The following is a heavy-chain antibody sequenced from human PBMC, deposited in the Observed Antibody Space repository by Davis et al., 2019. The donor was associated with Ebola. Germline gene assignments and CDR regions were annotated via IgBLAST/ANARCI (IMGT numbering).Heavy chain of an antibody. J-gene: IGHJ4*02. Sequence: AASVKVSCKASGYTFTAYFMHWVRRAPGQGLEWMGLINPNTGGTQSAQKFQVRVTMTRATSMTTAYLELNSLRSDDTAVYYCARAVPATQNLDYWGQGTLVTVSS. CDR1: GYTFTAYF. D-gene: IGHD2-15*01. V-gene: IGHV1-2*02. CDR3: ARAVPATQNLDY. CDR2: INPNTGGT.